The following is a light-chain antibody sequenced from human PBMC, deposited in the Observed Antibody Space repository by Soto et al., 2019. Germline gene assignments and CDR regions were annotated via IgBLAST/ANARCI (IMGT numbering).Light chain of an antibody. J-gene: IGKJ4*01. Sequence: DIQMTQSPSAASASVGDRVTITCRASQGIGTWLAWYQQRPGKAPNLLIYAASTLQSGVPSRFSGSGSGTDFTLTMSSLQPEDFAVYYCKQASSFPFTFGGGTKVEI. CDR1: QGIGTW. CDR3: KQASSFPFT. CDR2: AAS. V-gene: IGKV1-12*01.